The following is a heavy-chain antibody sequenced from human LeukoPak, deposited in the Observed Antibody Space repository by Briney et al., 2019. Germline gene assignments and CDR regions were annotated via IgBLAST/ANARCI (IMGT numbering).Heavy chain of an antibody. CDR2: SRNKASSYTT. J-gene: IGHJ4*02. D-gene: IGHD6-19*01. Sequence: PGGSLILSCAASGFTFSDHYMDWVRQAPGKGLEWVGRSRNKASSYTTEYAASVKGRFTISRDDSKNSLYLQMNSLKTEDTAVYYCARLHSSGWYTDYWGQGTLVTVSS. CDR3: ARLHSSGWYTDY. V-gene: IGHV3-72*01. CDR1: GFTFSDHY.